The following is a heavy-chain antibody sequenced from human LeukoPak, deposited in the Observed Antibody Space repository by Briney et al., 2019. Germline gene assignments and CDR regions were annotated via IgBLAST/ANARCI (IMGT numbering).Heavy chain of an antibody. J-gene: IGHJ4*02. CDR3: ARGSVAGTFDY. D-gene: IGHD6-19*01. Sequence: GGSLRLSCAASGFTFDDYGMSWVRQAPGKGLEWVSGINWNGGSTGYADSVKGRFTISRDNAKNSLYLQINSLRAEDTALYYCARGSVAGTFDYWGKGTLVTVSS. CDR1: GFTFDDYG. CDR2: INWNGGST. V-gene: IGHV3-20*04.